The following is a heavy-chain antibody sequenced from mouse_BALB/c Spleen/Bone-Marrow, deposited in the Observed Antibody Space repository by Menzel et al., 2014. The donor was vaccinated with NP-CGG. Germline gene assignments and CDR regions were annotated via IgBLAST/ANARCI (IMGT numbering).Heavy chain of an antibody. CDR3: TRSRDYGNWFAY. D-gene: IGHD2-1*01. CDR1: GYTFTSYW. Sequence: QVQLQQPGAELVKPGASVKMSCKASGYTFTSYWMHWVKQRPGQGLEWIGVIDPSDSYTSYNQKFKGKATLTVGTSSSTAYMQLSSLTSEDSAVYYCTRSRDYGNWFAYWGQGTLVTVSA. CDR2: IDPSDSYT. J-gene: IGHJ3*01. V-gene: IGHV1S127*01.